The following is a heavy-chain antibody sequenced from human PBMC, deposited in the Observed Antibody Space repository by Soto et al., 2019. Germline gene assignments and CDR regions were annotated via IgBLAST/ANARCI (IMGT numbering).Heavy chain of an antibody. CDR3: ARGGGVGVAGSAAFDM. V-gene: IGHV1-2*02. D-gene: IGHD3-3*01. CDR2: INPATGAA. J-gene: IGHJ3*02. Sequence: QLHLVQSGAVVKKPGASVTVSCSASGYPVTAYYMHWVRQAPGRGLEWMGGINPATGAAKYTQTFQCRVTMTRYTSTSTVFMELSGLTSEDTAGFYWARGGGVGVAGSAAFDMWGQGTLVTVSS. CDR1: GYPVTAYY.